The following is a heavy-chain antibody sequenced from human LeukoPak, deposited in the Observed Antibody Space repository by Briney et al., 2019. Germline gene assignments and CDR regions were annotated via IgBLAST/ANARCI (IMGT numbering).Heavy chain of an antibody. D-gene: IGHD2-15*01. CDR2: ISSSGSTI. CDR3: ARDRRTLGYRSGGSCYLSYMAV. Sequence: PGGSLRLSCAASGFTFSDYYMSWIRQAPGKGLEWVSYISSSGSTIYYADSVKGRFTISRDNAKNSLYLQMNSLRAEDTAAYYCARDRRTLGYRSGGSCYLSYMAVCGKGTTVTVSS. CDR1: GFTFSDYY. V-gene: IGHV3-11*04. J-gene: IGHJ6*03.